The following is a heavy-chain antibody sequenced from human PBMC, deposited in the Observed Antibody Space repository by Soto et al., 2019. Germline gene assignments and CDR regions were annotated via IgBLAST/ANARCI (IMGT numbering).Heavy chain of an antibody. V-gene: IGHV3-53*01. CDR1: GFTVTSNY. D-gene: IGHD3-10*01. Sequence: PSETLRLSCAASGFTVTSNYMTWVRQAPGKGLEWVSVIYRSGATYYPDSVRGRFTASRDYSHNTLYLQMDSLRVEDTAVYYCARDSGMIRGSYGVDVWGPGTTVTVSS. J-gene: IGHJ6*02. CDR3: ARDSGMIRGSYGVDV. CDR2: IYRSGAT.